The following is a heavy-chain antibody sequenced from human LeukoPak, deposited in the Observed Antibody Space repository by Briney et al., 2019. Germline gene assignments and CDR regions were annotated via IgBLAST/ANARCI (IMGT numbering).Heavy chain of an antibody. V-gene: IGHV4-34*01. CDR2: INHSGST. J-gene: IGHJ4*02. CDR3: ARVGRVITFGGVRSLRTAFDY. Sequence: SETLSLTCAVYGGSFSGYYWSWIRQPPGKGLEWIGEINHSGSTNYNPSLKSRVTISVDTSKNQFSLKLSSVAAADTAVYYCARVGRVITFGGVRSLRTAFDYWGQGTLVTVSS. CDR1: GGSFSGYY. D-gene: IGHD3-16*01.